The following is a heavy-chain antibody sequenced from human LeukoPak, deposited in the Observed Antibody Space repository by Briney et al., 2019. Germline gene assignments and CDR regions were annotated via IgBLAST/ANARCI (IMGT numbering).Heavy chain of an antibody. CDR3: ARHSLPDYYDSSGYPNWFDP. CDR1: GGSISSNNYY. CDR2: IYYSGST. V-gene: IGHV4-39*01. J-gene: IGHJ5*02. Sequence: SETLSLTCTVSGGSISSNNYYWGWIRQPPGKGLEWIVSIYYSGSTYYNPSLKSRVTISVDTSKNQFSLKLRSVTAADTTVYYCARHSLPDYYDSSGYPNWFDPWGQGTLVTVSS. D-gene: IGHD3-22*01.